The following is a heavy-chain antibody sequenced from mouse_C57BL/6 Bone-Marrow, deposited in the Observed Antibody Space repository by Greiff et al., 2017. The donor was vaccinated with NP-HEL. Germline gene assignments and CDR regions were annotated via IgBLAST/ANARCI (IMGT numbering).Heavy chain of an antibody. V-gene: IGHV1-19*01. CDR3: ARWGYSWYFDV. Sequence: EVQGVESGPVLVKPGASVKMSCKASGYTFTDYYMNWVKQSHGKSLEWIGVINPYNGGTSYNQKFKGKATLTVDKSSSTAYMELNSLTSEDSAVYYCARWGYSWYFDVWGTGTTVTVSS. CDR2: INPYNGGT. D-gene: IGHD2-3*01. CDR1: GYTFTDYY. J-gene: IGHJ1*03.